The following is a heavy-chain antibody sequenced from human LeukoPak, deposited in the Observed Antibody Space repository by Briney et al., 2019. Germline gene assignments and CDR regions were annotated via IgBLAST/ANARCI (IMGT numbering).Heavy chain of an antibody. CDR1: GGSISSYY. Sequence: SETLSLTCTVSGGSISSYYWSWIRQPPGKGLEWIGYIYYSGSTNYNPSLKSRVTISVDTSKNQFSLKLSSVTAADTAVYYCARTRLRYFDWLENFDPWGQGTLVTVSP. CDR2: IYYSGST. CDR3: ARTRLRYFDWLENFDP. V-gene: IGHV4-59*01. J-gene: IGHJ5*02. D-gene: IGHD3-9*01.